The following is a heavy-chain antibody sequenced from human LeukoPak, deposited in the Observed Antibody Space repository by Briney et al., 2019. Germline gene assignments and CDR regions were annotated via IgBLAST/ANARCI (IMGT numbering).Heavy chain of an antibody. Sequence: SETLSLTCTVSGGSISSGDYYWSWIRQPPGKGLEWIGYIYYSGSTYYNPSLKSRVTISVDTSKNQFSLKLTSVTAADTATYYCARETSLAGFASGLGFNYWGQGILVSVSS. CDR2: IYYSGST. D-gene: IGHD6-19*01. CDR3: ARETSLAGFASGLGFNY. CDR1: GGSISSGDYY. J-gene: IGHJ4*02. V-gene: IGHV4-30-4*02.